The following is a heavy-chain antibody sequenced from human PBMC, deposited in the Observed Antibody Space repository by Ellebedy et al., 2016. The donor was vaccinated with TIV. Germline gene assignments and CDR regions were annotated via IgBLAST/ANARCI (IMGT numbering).Heavy chain of an antibody. Sequence: ASVKVSXXASGYTFTGYYMHWVRQAPGQGLEWMGWINPNSGGTNYAQKFQGWVTMTRDTSISTAYMELSRLRSDDTAVYYCARVLGGPAARGGVVYYGMDVWGQGTTVTVSS. CDR3: ARVLGGPAARGGVVYYGMDV. V-gene: IGHV1-2*04. CDR1: GYTFTGYY. CDR2: INPNSGGT. J-gene: IGHJ6*02. D-gene: IGHD2-2*01.